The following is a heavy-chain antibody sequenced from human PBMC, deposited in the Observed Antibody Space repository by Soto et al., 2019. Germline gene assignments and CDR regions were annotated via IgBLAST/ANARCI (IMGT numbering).Heavy chain of an antibody. V-gene: IGHV1-18*01. J-gene: IGHJ3*02. Sequence: QVQLVQSGAEVKKPGASVNVSCKASGYTFTTYGISWVRQAPGQGLEWLGWISAHNGNTNYAQKLQGRVTMTTDTSTRTAYMELRSLRSDDTAVYYCARDESPSGDWYDPFDIWGQGTMVTVSS. CDR2: ISAHNGNT. CDR3: ARDESPSGDWYDPFDI. CDR1: GYTFTTYG. D-gene: IGHD6-19*01.